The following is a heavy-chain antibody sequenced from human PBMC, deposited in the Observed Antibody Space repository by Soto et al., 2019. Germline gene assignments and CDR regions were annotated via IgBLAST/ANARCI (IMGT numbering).Heavy chain of an antibody. CDR1: GGSISSYY. D-gene: IGHD2-21*02. CDR2: IYYSGST. Sequence: SETLSLTCTVSGGSISSYYWSWIRQPPGKGLEWIGYIYYSGSTNYNPSLKSRVTISVDTSKNQFSLKLSSVTAADTAVYYCARSIVEVTALDYWGQGTLVTVSS. V-gene: IGHV4-59*08. CDR3: ARSIVEVTALDY. J-gene: IGHJ4*02.